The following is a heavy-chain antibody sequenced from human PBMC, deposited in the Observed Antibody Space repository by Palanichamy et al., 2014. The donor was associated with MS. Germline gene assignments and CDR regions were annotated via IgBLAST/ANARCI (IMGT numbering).Heavy chain of an antibody. CDR1: GFTFHIYA. CDR3: ARDRYGQFEY. Sequence: EVELLESGGGLVQPGGSLTLSCPASGFTFHIYAMAWVRQAPGRGLEWLSAISGGGTAYYADSVTGRFTVSRDNSKNTLYLQMRSLRADDTAIYYCARDRYGQFEYWGQGALVTVSS. CDR2: ISGGGTA. J-gene: IGHJ4*02. V-gene: IGHV3-23*01. D-gene: IGHD3-16*02.